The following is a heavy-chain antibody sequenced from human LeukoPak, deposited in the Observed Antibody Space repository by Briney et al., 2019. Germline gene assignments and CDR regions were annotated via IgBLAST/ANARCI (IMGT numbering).Heavy chain of an antibody. Sequence: GGSLRLSCAASGFTFRNHAMHWVRQAPGKGLEYVSAINSNGDSTYYGNSVKGRFTISSDNSKSTLYLQMGSLRPADTAVYYCAREERGLAIDYWGQGALVTVSS. CDR1: GFTFRNHA. CDR2: INSNGDST. D-gene: IGHD3/OR15-3a*01. V-gene: IGHV3-64*01. CDR3: AREERGLAIDY. J-gene: IGHJ4*02.